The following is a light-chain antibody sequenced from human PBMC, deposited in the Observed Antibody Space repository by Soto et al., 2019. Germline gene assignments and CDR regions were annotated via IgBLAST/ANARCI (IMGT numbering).Light chain of an antibody. CDR1: SSDVGGYNY. CDR2: DVS. CDR3: CSNAGSNPHVL. Sequence: QSVLTQPASVSGSPGQSITISCTGTSSDVGGYNYVSWYQQHPGKAPKLMIYDVSKRPSGVPDRFSGSKSGNTASLSISGLQAEDEADYHRCSNAGSNPHVLFGGGTKVTVL. J-gene: IGLJ2*01. V-gene: IGLV2-11*01.